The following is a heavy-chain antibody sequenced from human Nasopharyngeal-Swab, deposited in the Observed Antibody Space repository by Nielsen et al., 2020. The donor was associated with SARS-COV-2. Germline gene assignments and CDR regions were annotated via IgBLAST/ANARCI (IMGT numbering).Heavy chain of an antibody. CDR2: ITYEGRKK. J-gene: IGHJ3*02. V-gene: IGHV3-30*18. Sequence: SLKTSCPASAVSLNTYGMHWVRQATGEGLECVAVITYEGRKKFYAESVEGRFTISRDSSKSTLYLQMDSLRTEDTAMYYCAKATVLFWFGQFKNDGFGIWGQGTMVAVSS. CDR3: AKATVLFWFGQFKNDGFGI. D-gene: IGHD3-10*01. CDR1: AVSLNTYG.